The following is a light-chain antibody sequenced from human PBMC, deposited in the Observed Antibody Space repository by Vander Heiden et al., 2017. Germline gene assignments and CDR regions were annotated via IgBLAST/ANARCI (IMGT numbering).Light chain of an antibody. CDR2: EAT. CDR3: QHLLT. Sequence: EIVLTQSPPTLSLSPGERATLPCRASQSVSRYLDRDQQKPGQVPRLCIYEATSRATGIIGRLSGIGSVTNFTRTRISIEAEDCEANDGQHLLTFGGGTKVEIK. CDR1: QSVSRY. V-gene: IGKV3-11*01. J-gene: IGKJ4*01.